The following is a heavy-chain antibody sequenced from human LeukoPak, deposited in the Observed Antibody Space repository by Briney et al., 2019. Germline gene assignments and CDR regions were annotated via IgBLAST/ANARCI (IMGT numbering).Heavy chain of an antibody. CDR2: IYSGGDT. CDR3: ARVELGYCSSTSCSRAQDY. Sequence: GGSLRLSCAASGFSVSSKYMSWVRQVPGKGLEWVSVIYSGGDTYYADSVKGRFTISRDNAKNSLYLQMNSLRAEDTAVYYCARVELGYCSSTSCSRAQDYWGQGTLVTVSS. D-gene: IGHD2-2*01. J-gene: IGHJ4*02. V-gene: IGHV3-66*01. CDR1: GFSVSSKY.